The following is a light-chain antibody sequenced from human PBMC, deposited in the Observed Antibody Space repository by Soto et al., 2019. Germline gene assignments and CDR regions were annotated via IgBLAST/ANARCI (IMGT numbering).Light chain of an antibody. CDR3: ISYTSSSTRV. V-gene: IGLV2-14*01. CDR1: SSDVGGYNY. CDR2: EVS. J-gene: IGLJ3*02. Sequence: QSALTQPASVSGSPGQSITISCTGTSSDVGGYNYVSWYKQHPGKAPKLMIYEVSNRPSGVSDRFSGSRSGNTASLTISGLQAEDESDYYCISYTSSSTRVFGGGTKLTVL.